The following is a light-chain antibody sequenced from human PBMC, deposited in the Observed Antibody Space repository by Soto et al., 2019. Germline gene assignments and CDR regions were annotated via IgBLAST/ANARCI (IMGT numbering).Light chain of an antibody. J-gene: IGLJ2*01. Sequence: QSALTQPASVSGSPGQPITISCTGPYSDVGGYNSVSWYQQHPGKAPKLMIYDVDNRPSGVSNRFSGSKSGNTASLTISGLQTEDEADYYCGSYTTSDTLAFGGGTKLTVL. CDR1: YSDVGGYNS. CDR3: GSYTTSDTLA. CDR2: DVD. V-gene: IGLV2-14*03.